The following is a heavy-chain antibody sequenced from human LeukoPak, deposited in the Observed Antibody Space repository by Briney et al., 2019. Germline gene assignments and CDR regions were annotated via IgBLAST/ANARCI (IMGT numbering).Heavy chain of an antibody. D-gene: IGHD6-13*01. CDR1: GGSMRNYY. CDR3: ARYDISTWYFDY. Sequence: PSETLSLTCTVSGGSMRNYYWSWIQQPPGKGLEWIGYIYFSGSIDYNPSLKSRVTISIDTSKNQFSLKLSSVTAADTAVYYCARYDISTWYFDYWGQGTLVTVSS. J-gene: IGHJ4*02. CDR2: IYFSGSI. V-gene: IGHV4-59*01.